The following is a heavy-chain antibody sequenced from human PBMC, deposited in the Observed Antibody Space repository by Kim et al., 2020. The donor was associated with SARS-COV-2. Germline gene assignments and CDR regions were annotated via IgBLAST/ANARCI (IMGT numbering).Heavy chain of an antibody. CDR1: GGSFSSSSSY. CDR3: ARWFSSSWYGV. D-gene: IGHD6-13*01. Sequence: SETLSLTCTVSGGSFSSSSSYWGWIRQPPGKGLEWIGTLYYSWSTYYNPSLKSRVTISVDTSKNQFSLRLSSVTAADTAVYYCARWFSSSWYGVWGQGALVIVSS. V-gene: IGHV4-39*01. CDR2: LYYSWST. J-gene: IGHJ4*02.